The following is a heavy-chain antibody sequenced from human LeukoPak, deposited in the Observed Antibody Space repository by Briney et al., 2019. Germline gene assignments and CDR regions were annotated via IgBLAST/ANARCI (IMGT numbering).Heavy chain of an antibody. J-gene: IGHJ1*01. V-gene: IGHV3-21*01. CDR3: ARGPPQLDYYEDFQH. Sequence: GGSLRLSCAASGFTFSTYSMNWVRQAPGKGLEWVSSISSSSSYIYYADSVKGRFTISRDNAKNSLYLQMNSLRAEDTAVYYCARGPPQLDYYEDFQHWGQGTLVTVSS. CDR1: GFTFSTYS. D-gene: IGHD3-22*01. CDR2: ISSSSSYI.